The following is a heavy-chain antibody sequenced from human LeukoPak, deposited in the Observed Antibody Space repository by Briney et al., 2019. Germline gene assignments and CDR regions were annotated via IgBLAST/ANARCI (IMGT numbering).Heavy chain of an antibody. CDR1: GFTFSSYE. D-gene: IGHD3-10*01. CDR2: ISSSGSTI. J-gene: IGHJ4*02. V-gene: IGHV3-48*03. CDR3: AREPSYGSGSYYNGDFDY. Sequence: GGXLRLSCAASGFTFSSYEMNWVRQAPGKGLEWVSYISSSGSTIYYADSVKGRFTISRDNAKNSLYLQMNSLRAEDTAVYYCAREPSYGSGSYYNGDFDYWGQGTLVTVSS.